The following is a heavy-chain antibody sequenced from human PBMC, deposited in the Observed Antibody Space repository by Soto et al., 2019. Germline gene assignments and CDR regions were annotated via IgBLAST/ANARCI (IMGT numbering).Heavy chain of an antibody. Sequence: SVKVSCKASGGTFSSYAIRWVRQAPGQGIEWMGVIIPIFGTANYAQKFQGRVTITADESTSTAYMERSSLRSEDTAVYYCAREGRYCSGGSCFRFDPWGQGTLVTVSS. J-gene: IGHJ5*02. V-gene: IGHV1-69*13. CDR2: IIPIFGTA. D-gene: IGHD2-15*01. CDR3: AREGRYCSGGSCFRFDP. CDR1: GGTFSSYA.